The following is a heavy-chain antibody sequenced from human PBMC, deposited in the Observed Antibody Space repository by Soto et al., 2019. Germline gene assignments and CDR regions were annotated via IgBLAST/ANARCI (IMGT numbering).Heavy chain of an antibody. CDR1: GAAISAFY. CDR2: ISATGTT. Sequence: SETPSLTCPVSGAAISAFYCSWILKSAWNGLEWIVRISATGTTDYKPSLKSRGMMSVDTSKKQFSLKLRSVTAADTAVYYCVRDRTKTLRDWFDPWGQGSSVTVSS. J-gene: IGHJ5*02. CDR3: VRDRTKTLRDWFDP. D-gene: IGHD1-1*01. V-gene: IGHV4-4*07.